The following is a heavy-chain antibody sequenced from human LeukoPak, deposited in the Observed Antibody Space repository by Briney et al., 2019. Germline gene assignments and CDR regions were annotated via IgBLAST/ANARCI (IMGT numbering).Heavy chain of an antibody. D-gene: IGHD3-16*01. J-gene: IGHJ6*02. V-gene: IGHV3-66*01. CDR3: AREAYHYYGMDV. CDR2: TYSGGST. CDR1: GFSVSSNY. Sequence: GGSLRLSCAASGFSVSSNYMSWVRQAPGKGLEWVSVTYSGGSTYYADSVKGRFTISRDSSKNTVYLQMNSLRAEDTAVYYCAREAYHYYGMDVWGQGTTVTVSS.